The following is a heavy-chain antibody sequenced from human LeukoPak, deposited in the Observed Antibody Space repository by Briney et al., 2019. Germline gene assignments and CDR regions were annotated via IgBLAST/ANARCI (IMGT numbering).Heavy chain of an antibody. J-gene: IGHJ3*02. Sequence: GASVKVSCKASGYTFTGYYMHWVRHAPGQGLEWMGRINPNSVGTTYAQKLQGRVTMTRDTSISTAYMELSRLRSDDTAVYYCASLGPTVTTLSGSFDIWGQGTMVTVSS. CDR2: INPNSVGT. V-gene: IGHV1-2*06. D-gene: IGHD4-17*01. CDR1: GYTFTGYY. CDR3: ASLGPTVTTLSGSFDI.